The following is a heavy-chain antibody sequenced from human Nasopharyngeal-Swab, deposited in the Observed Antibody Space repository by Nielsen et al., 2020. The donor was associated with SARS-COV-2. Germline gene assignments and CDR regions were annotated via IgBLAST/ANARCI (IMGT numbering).Heavy chain of an antibody. CDR1: GFTFSSYW. Sequence: GESLKISCAASGFTFSSYWMNWVRQAPGKGLEWVANIKQDGSEKYYVDSVKGRFTISRDNAKNSLYLQMNSLRAKDTAVYYCARESYYGMDVWGQGTTVTVSS. CDR2: IKQDGSEK. V-gene: IGHV3-7*01. CDR3: ARESYYGMDV. J-gene: IGHJ6*02.